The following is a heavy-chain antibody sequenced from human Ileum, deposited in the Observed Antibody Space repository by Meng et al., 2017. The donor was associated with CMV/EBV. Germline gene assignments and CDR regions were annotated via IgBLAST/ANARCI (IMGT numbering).Heavy chain of an antibody. CDR3: ARRQLINYYYGLDV. CDR1: GFNFESSE. V-gene: IGHV3-48*03. J-gene: IGHJ6*02. Sequence: GESLKISCAVSGFNFESSEMNWVRQTPGKGLEWVSYISGPGKAIYYADSVRGRFTISRDNAKNSLSLQMSGLRAEDTAVYYCARRQLINYYYGLDVWGQGTTVTVS. CDR2: ISGPGKAI. D-gene: IGHD5-18*01.